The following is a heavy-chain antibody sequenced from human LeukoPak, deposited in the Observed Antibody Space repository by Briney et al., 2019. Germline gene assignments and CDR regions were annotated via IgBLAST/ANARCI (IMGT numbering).Heavy chain of an antibody. J-gene: IGHJ4*02. V-gene: IGHV1-2*06. CDR2: MSANSGVT. Sequence: ASVKVSCKASGYTFTDSFIHWVRQAPGQGPEWMGRMSANSGVTMYAQTLQDRVTMTRDTSISTAYMELSRLTSDDTALYYCARDLSSTSNWEFDYWGQGTLVTVSS. CDR1: GYTFTDSF. D-gene: IGHD7-27*01. CDR3: ARDLSSTSNWEFDY.